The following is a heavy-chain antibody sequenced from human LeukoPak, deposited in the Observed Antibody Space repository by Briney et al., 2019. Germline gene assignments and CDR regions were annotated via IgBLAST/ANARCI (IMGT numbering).Heavy chain of an antibody. V-gene: IGHV3-73*01. CDR2: IYKEEEAYATAT. D-gene: IGHD1-26*01. J-gene: IGHJ5*02. CDR1: GFTFSGSA. Sequence: GGSLRLSCAASGFTFSGSAIHWVRQSSGKGLEWHGQIYKEEEAYATATAYAADVKGRFTISRDDSINTAYLQMKSLKTEDTARYYCTRDSGTYNWFDPWGQGTLVTGSS. CDR3: TRDSGTYNWFDP.